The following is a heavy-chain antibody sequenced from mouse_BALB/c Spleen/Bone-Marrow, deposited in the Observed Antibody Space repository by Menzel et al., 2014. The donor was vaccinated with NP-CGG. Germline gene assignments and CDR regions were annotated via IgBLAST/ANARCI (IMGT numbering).Heavy chain of an antibody. CDR1: GFTFSSYT. J-gene: IGHJ3*01. V-gene: IGHV5-12-2*01. CDR3: ARRAGAY. Sequence: EVKLVESGGGLEQPGGSLKLSCAASGFTFSSYTMSWVRQTPEKRLEWVAYISNGGGSTYYPDTVKGRFTISRDNAKNTLYLQMSSLKSEDTAMYYCARRAGAYWGQGTLVTVSA. D-gene: IGHD3-3*01. CDR2: ISNGGGST.